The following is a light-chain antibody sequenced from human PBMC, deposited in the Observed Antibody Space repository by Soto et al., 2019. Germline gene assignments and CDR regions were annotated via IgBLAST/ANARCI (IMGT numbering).Light chain of an antibody. J-gene: IGKJ4*01. V-gene: IGKV1-5*03. CDR3: QQYHSNSLT. CDR1: QSISSW. Sequence: DIQMTQSPSTLSASVGDRVTITCRASQSISSWLTWYQQKPGKAPEYLIYKASTLKSGVPSRFRGSGSGTEFTLTTDSLQPDDFATYYCQQYHSNSLTFGGGTRVEIK. CDR2: KAS.